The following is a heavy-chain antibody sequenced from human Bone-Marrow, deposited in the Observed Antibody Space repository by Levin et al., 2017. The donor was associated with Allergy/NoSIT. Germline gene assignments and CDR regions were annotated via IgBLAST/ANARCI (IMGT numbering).Heavy chain of an antibody. CDR1: GFTFSSSW. CDR2: INSDGSST. V-gene: IGHV3-74*01. J-gene: IGHJ4*02. D-gene: IGHD6-19*01. CDR3: AREVEQSGWYPFGY. Sequence: LSLTCAASGFTFSSSWMHWVRQAPGKGLVWVSRINSDGSSTSYADSVKGRFTISRDNAKNTLYLQMNSLRAEDTAVYYCAREVEQSGWYPFGYWGQGTLVTVSS.